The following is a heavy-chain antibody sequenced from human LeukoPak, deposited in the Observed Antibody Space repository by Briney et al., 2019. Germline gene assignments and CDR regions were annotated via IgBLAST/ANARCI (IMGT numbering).Heavy chain of an antibody. D-gene: IGHD4-23*01. CDR1: GGSISSHY. J-gene: IGHJ4*02. V-gene: IGHV4-59*11. CDR3: ARELLTTVENYFDY. Sequence: SETLSLTCTVSGGSISSHYWSWIRQPPGKGLEWIGYIYYSGSTNYNPPLKSRVTISVDTSKNQFSLKLSSVTAADTAVYYCARELLTTVENYFDYWGQGTLVTVSS. CDR2: IYYSGST.